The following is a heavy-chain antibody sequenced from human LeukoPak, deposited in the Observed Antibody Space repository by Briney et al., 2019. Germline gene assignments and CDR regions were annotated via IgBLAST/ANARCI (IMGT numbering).Heavy chain of an antibody. CDR3: ARGGSGYDPANYYMDV. CDR1: GYTFTSYD. Sequence: ASVKVSCRASGYTFTSYDINWVRQATGQGLEWMGWMNPNSGNTGYAQKFQGRVTITRNTSISTAYMELSSLRSEDTAVYYCARGGSGYDPANYYMDVWGKGTTVTVSS. V-gene: IGHV1-8*03. D-gene: IGHD5-12*01. CDR2: MNPNSGNT. J-gene: IGHJ6*03.